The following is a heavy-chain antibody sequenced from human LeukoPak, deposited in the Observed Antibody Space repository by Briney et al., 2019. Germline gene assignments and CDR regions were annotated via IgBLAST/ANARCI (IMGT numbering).Heavy chain of an antibody. D-gene: IGHD2-15*01. CDR2: ISTNGGGT. CDR1: GFTVSSNY. J-gene: IGHJ4*02. Sequence: PGGSLRLSCAASGFTVSSNYMSWVRQTPGKGLEYVSAISTNGGGTYYANSVKGRFTISRDNSKNTLYLQMGSLRAEDMAVYFCARYCNGVTCYSGYDYWGQGTLVTVSS. CDR3: ARYCNGVTCYSGYDY. V-gene: IGHV3-64*01.